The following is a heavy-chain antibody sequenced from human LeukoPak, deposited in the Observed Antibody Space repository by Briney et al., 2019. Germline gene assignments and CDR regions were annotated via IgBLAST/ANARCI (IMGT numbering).Heavy chain of an antibody. CDR3: AKASRFVVVPAAMDY. D-gene: IGHD2-2*01. CDR1: GFTFSSYG. CDR2: IRYDGSNK. Sequence: GGSLRLSCAASGFTFSSYGMHWVRQAPGKGLEWVAFIRYDGSNKYYADSVKGRFTISRDNSKNTLYLQMNSLRAEDTAVYYCAKASRFVVVPAAMDYWGQGTLVTVSS. J-gene: IGHJ4*02. V-gene: IGHV3-30*02.